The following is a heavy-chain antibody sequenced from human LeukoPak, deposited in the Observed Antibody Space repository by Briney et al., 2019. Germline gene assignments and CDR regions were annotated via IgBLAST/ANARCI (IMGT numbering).Heavy chain of an antibody. Sequence: GGSLRLSCAASGFTFSNAWMSWVGQAPGKGLEWVGRIKSKTDGGTTDYAAPVKGRFTISRDDSKNTLYLQMNSLKTEDTAVYYCTTDVPTYGPNFDYWGQGTLVTVSS. CDR2: IKSKTDGGTT. V-gene: IGHV3-15*01. D-gene: IGHD4-17*01. CDR1: GFTFSNAW. CDR3: TTDVPTYGPNFDY. J-gene: IGHJ4*02.